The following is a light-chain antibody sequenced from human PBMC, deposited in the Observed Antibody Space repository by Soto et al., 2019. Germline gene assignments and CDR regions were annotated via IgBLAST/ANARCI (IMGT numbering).Light chain of an antibody. J-gene: IGKJ1*01. CDR2: GAS. CDR1: QSVSGN. Sequence: EIVMTQSPGTLSVSPGERATLSCRASQSVSGNLAWYQQKPGQAPRLLIYGASTRATGIPARFSGSGSGTEFTLTNSSLQSEDFAVYYCQQYNNWPRTFGQGTKVEIK. CDR3: QQYNNWPRT. V-gene: IGKV3-15*01.